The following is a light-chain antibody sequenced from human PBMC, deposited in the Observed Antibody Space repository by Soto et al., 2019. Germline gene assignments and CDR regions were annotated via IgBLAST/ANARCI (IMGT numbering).Light chain of an antibody. CDR1: QSISSY. J-gene: IGKJ1*01. CDR2: AAS. Sequence: DIQMTQSPSSLSASVGDRVTITCRASQSISSYLNWYQQKPGKAPKLLIYAASSLQSGVPSRFSGAGSGTDFTLTTSSQQPKYLATYYCQHSYSTHTWTFGQGTKVEIK. CDR3: QHSYSTHTWT. V-gene: IGKV1-39*01.